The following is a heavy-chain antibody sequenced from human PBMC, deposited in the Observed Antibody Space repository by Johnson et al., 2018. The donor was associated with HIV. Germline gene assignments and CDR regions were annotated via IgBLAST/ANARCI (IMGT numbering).Heavy chain of an antibody. J-gene: IGHJ3*02. Sequence: QVQLVESGGGLIQPGGSLRLSCAGSGFTVGSNYMGWVRQASGKGLEGGAFLRYDGGNKYKADSVKGRFTISRDNPKNTLDLQMNSLRAEDTAVYYCPTDLGLEWSEGDDAFDIWGQGTIVTVSS. CDR2: LRYDGGNK. CDR3: PTDLGLEWSEGDDAFDI. D-gene: IGHD3-3*01. V-gene: IGHV3-30*02. CDR1: GFTVGSNY.